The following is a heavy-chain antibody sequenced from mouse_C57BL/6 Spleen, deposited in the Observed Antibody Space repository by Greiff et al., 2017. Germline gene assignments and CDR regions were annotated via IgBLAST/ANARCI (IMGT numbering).Heavy chain of an antibody. D-gene: IGHD2-4*01. CDR3: ASDYDYGYYFDY. CDR1: GFTFSDYG. CDR2: ISSGSSTI. V-gene: IGHV5-17*01. J-gene: IGHJ2*01. Sequence: EVKLMESGGGLVKPGGSLKLSCAASGFTFSDYGMHWVRQAPEKGLEWVAYISSGSSTIYYADTVTGRFTISRDNAKNTLFLQMTSLRSEDTAMYYCASDYDYGYYFDYWGQGTTLSVSS.